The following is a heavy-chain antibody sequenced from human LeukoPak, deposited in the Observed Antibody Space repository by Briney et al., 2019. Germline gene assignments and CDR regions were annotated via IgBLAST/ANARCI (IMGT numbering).Heavy chain of an antibody. J-gene: IGHJ3*02. Sequence: PGGSLRLSCAASGFSFSTYSMNWVRQAPGKGLEWVAVISYDGSNKYYADSVKGRFTISRDNSKNTLYLQMNSLRAEDTAVYYCARGWTQDAFDIWGQGTMVTVSS. V-gene: IGHV3-30*03. CDR2: ISYDGSNK. D-gene: IGHD2-15*01. CDR3: ARGWTQDAFDI. CDR1: GFSFSTYS.